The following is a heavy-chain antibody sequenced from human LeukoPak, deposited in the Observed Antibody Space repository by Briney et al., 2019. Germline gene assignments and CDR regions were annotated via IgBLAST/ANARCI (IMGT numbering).Heavy chain of an antibody. J-gene: IGHJ4*01. CDR2: IYPGDSDT. CDR1: GYSFTNYW. D-gene: IGHD2-15*01. Sequence: GESLKISRKGSGYSFTNYWIGWVRQVPAKGLEWMGIIYPGDSDTRYSPSLQGQITISVDKSIATAYLQWSSLKASDTAIYYCARRESGGSIDYWGHGTLVTVSS. V-gene: IGHV5-51*01. CDR3: ARRESGGSIDY.